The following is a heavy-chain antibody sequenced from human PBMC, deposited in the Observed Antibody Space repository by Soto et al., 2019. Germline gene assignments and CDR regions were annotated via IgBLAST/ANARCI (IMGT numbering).Heavy chain of an antibody. V-gene: IGHV3-11*06. J-gene: IGHJ4*02. D-gene: IGHD1-1*01. CDR2: SSNSGSFT. CDR1: GFTLSDHY. Sequence: KPVGSLRLSCAASGFTLSDHYMRWIRQAPGKGLEWIGYSSNSGSFTRYADSVKGRFSISRDNAKSSLYLQISSLRGGDTATYYRVKSGDNYNLLDYWGQGTPVTVSS. CDR3: VKSGDNYNLLDY.